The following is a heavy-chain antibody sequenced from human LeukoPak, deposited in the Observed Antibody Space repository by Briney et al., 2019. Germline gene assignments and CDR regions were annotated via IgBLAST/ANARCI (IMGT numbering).Heavy chain of an antibody. Sequence: GGSLRLSCAASGFTFSTYAMSWVRQAPGKGLEWVSAFSGNGGSTYYADSVKGRFTISRDNSKSMLYLQVNSLRAEDTAIYYCAKSSSTSSYDAFNLWGQGTMVTVSS. CDR3: AKSSSTSSYDAFNL. V-gene: IGHV3-23*01. D-gene: IGHD2-2*01. J-gene: IGHJ3*01. CDR1: GFTFSTYA. CDR2: FSGNGGST.